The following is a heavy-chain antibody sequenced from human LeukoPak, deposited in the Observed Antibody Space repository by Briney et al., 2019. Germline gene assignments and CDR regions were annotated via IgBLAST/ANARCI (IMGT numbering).Heavy chain of an antibody. J-gene: IGHJ6*03. D-gene: IGHD3-3*01. V-gene: IGHV1-2*02. Sequence: VASVKVSCKASGYTFTGYYMHWVRQAPGQGLEWMGWITPNSGGTNYAQKFQGRVTMTRDTSISTAYMELRSLRSDDTAVYYCARAIGITIFGVVPTSGYMDVWGKGTTVTVSS. CDR3: ARAIGITIFGVVPTSGYMDV. CDR1: GYTFTGYY. CDR2: ITPNSGGT.